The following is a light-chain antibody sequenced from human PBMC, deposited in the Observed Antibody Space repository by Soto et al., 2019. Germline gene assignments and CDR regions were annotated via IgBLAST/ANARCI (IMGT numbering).Light chain of an antibody. J-gene: IGKJ4*01. CDR3: QQYGRSSIT. CDR2: DAS. Sequence: EIVLTQSPATLSLSPGERATLSCRASQSVSSYLAWYQQKPGQAPRLLIYDASNRATGIPARFSGSGSGTDFTLTISRLEPEDFAVYYCQQYGRSSITFGGGTKVDIK. CDR1: QSVSSY. V-gene: IGKV3-11*01.